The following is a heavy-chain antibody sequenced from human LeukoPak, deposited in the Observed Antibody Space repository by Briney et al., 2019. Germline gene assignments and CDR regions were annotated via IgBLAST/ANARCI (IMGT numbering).Heavy chain of an antibody. CDR2: IRFDGNK. D-gene: IGHD5-12*01. CDR3: ARGGGYDWGAFDY. CDR1: GFTFSSYG. V-gene: IGHV3-30*02. Sequence: GGSLRLSCAASGFTFSSYGIHWVRQAPGKGLEWVSFIRFDGNKYYADSVQGRFTISRDNSKNTLYLQMNSLRAEDTAVYYCARGGGYDWGAFDYWGQGTLVTVSS. J-gene: IGHJ4*02.